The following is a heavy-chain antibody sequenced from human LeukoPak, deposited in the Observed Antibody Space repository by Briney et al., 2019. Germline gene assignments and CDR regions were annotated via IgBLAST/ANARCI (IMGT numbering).Heavy chain of an antibody. CDR3: ARGSYDSSGYYYGY. Sequence: SETLSLTCTVSGGSISSSSYYWGWIRQPPGKGLEWIGSIYYSGSTYYNPSLKSRVTISVDTSKNQFSLKLSSVTAADTAVYYCARGSYDSSGYYYGYWGQGTLVTVSS. J-gene: IGHJ4*02. CDR1: GGSISSSSYY. CDR2: IYYSGST. V-gene: IGHV4-39*07. D-gene: IGHD3-22*01.